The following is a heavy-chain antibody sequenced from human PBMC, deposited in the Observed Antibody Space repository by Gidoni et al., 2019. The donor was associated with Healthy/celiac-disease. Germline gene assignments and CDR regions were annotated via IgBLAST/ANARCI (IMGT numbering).Heavy chain of an antibody. CDR2: MKQDGSEK. J-gene: IGHJ6*03. CDR1: GFTFSSSW. CDR3: ARVYYDFWSGHYYYYYMDV. V-gene: IGHV3-7*03. D-gene: IGHD3-3*01. Sequence: GFTFSSSWMRWVRQAPGKGLEWVANMKQDGSEKYYGDSVKGRFTISRDNAKNSLYLQMNSLRAEDTAVYYCARVYYDFWSGHYYYYYMDVWGKGTTVTVSS.